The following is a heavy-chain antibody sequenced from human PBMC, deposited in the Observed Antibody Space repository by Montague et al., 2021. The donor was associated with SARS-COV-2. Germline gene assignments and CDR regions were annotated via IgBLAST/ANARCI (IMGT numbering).Heavy chain of an antibody. V-gene: IGHV4-59*02. Sequence: SETLSLTCTVSGVSVTDYYWSWIRQPPGKGLEWVGDVLYNKGTNYNPSLKSRVTISVDTSKNQFSLKLSSVTAADTAVYYCARADITMVRGVNRWAFDIWGQGTMVTVSS. CDR1: GVSVTDYY. J-gene: IGHJ3*02. CDR2: VLYNKGT. CDR3: ARADITMVRGVNRWAFDI. D-gene: IGHD3-10*01.